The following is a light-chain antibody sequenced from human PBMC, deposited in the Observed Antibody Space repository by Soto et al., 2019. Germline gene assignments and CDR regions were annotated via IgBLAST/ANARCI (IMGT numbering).Light chain of an antibody. CDR3: QHDSSSPWT. CDR1: QSVSKY. Sequence: EIVLTQSPGTLSLSPGERATLSCRASQSVSKYLAWYQQKPGQAPRVLIYGASSSATGIPYRFSCSGSGTDFPLTISILEPEDFEIYYSQHDSSSPWTFGQGTKVEIK. J-gene: IGKJ1*01. V-gene: IGKV3-20*01. CDR2: GAS.